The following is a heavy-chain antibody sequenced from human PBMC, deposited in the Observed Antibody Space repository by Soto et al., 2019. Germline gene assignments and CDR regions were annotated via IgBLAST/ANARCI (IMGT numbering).Heavy chain of an antibody. D-gene: IGHD3-22*01. J-gene: IGHJ4*02. CDR2: IYPGDSDT. V-gene: IGHV5-51*01. CDR3: ARHKDRYYYDSSGYQG. Sequence: PGESLKISCKGSGYSFTSYWIGWVRQMPGKGLEWMGIIYPGDSDTRFSPSFQGQVTISADKSISTAYLQWSSLKASDTAMYYCARHKDRYYYDSSGYQGWGQGTLVTVSS. CDR1: GYSFTSYW.